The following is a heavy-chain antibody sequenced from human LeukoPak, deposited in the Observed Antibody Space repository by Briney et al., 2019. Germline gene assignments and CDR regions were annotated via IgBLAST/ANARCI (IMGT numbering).Heavy chain of an antibody. J-gene: IGHJ3*02. CDR2: IDPSGGST. D-gene: IGHD3-22*01. V-gene: IGHV1-46*01. CDR1: GYTFTSYY. Sequence: GASVKVSCKASGYTFTSYYMYWVRQAPGQGPEWMGIIDPSGGSTSYAQNFHGRVTMTRDTSTTTVYMELGSLRSEDTAVYYCARDRITMKVVPGSDAFDIWGQGTMVIVSS. CDR3: ARDRITMKVVPGSDAFDI.